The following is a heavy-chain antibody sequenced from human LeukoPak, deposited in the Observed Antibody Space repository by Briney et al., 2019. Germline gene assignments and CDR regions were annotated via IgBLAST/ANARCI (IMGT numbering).Heavy chain of an antibody. Sequence: ASVKVSCKASGYTFTGYYMHWVRQAPGQGLEWMGWINPNSGGTNYAQKFQGRVTMTRDTSISTAYMELSRLRSDDTAVYYCARDVYCSITSCYMGYFDYWGQGTLVTVSS. CDR2: INPNSGGT. D-gene: IGHD2-2*02. CDR3: ARDVYCSITSCYMGYFDY. V-gene: IGHV1-2*02. CDR1: GYTFTGYY. J-gene: IGHJ4*02.